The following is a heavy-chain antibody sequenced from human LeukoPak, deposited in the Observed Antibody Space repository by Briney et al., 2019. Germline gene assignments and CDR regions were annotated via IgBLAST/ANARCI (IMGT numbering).Heavy chain of an antibody. CDR2: IRSKKNGYAT. CDR3: TRPSSSPGRGDY. D-gene: IGHD6-19*01. Sequence: GGSLRLSCVVSGLPFSGPGMHWIRQASGRGLEWVARIRSKKNGYATEYAAAVQGRFTISRDDSKNTVFLQMDSLRTEDTALYYCTRPSSSPGRGDYWGQGTLVIVPS. J-gene: IGHJ4*02. V-gene: IGHV3-73*01. CDR1: GLPFSGPG.